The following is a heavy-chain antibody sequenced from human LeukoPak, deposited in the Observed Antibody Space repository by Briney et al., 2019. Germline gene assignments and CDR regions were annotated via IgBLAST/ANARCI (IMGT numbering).Heavy chain of an antibody. V-gene: IGHV3-33*01. D-gene: IGHD5-12*01. CDR1: GFTFSSYV. Sequence: HPGGSLRLSCAASGFTFSSYVMHWVRQAPGKGLEWVAVIWYDGSNKYYADSVKGRFTISRDNSKNTLYLQMNSLRAEDTAVYYCARAGGDSGYDLYYFDYWGQGTLVTVSS. J-gene: IGHJ4*02. CDR3: ARAGGDSGYDLYYFDY. CDR2: IWYDGSNK.